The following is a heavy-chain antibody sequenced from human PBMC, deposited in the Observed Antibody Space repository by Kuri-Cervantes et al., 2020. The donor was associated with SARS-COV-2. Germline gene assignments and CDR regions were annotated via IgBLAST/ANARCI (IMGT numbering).Heavy chain of an antibody. CDR3: ARGFPTVTTWLGYYYYGMDV. Sequence: GESLKISCAASGFTFSSYSMNWVRQAPGKGLEWVSYIISSSSTIYYANSVKGRFTISRDNAKNSLYLQMNSLRAEDTAVYYCARGFPTVTTWLGYYYYGMDVWGQGTTVTVSS. CDR1: GFTFSSYS. V-gene: IGHV3-48*01. D-gene: IGHD4-17*01. CDR2: IISSSSTI. J-gene: IGHJ6*02.